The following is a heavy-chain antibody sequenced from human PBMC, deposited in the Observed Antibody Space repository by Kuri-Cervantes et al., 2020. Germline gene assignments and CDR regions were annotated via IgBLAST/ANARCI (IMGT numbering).Heavy chain of an antibody. CDR1: GYTFTGYY. CDR2: INPNSDGT. Sequence: ASVKVSCKASGYTFTGYYMHWVRQAPGQGLEWMGWINPNSDGTNYAQKFQGRVTMTRDTSISTAFMELSSLRSEDPAVYCCATVNYDFWSGMYYWGQGTLVTVSS. D-gene: IGHD3-3*01. J-gene: IGHJ4*02. V-gene: IGHV1-2*02. CDR3: ATVNYDFWSGMYY.